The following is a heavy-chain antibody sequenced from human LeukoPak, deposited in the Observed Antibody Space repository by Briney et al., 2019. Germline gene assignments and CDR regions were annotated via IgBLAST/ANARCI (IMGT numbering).Heavy chain of an antibody. CDR1: GGSISSYY. Sequence: KPSETLSLTCTVSGGSISSYYWSWIRQHPGKGLEWIGYIYYSRSTNYNPSLKSRVTISVDTSKNQFSLKLSSVTAADTAVYYCAREELERNFDYWGQGTLVTVSS. V-gene: IGHV4-59*01. J-gene: IGHJ4*02. CDR2: IYYSRST. CDR3: AREELERNFDY. D-gene: IGHD3-10*01.